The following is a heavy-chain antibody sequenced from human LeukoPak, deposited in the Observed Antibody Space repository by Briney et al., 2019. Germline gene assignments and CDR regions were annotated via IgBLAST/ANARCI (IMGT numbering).Heavy chain of an antibody. Sequence: PGGSLRLSCAVSGFTVSNNYMSWVRQAPGKGLEWVSVIYSGDITYYADSVKGRFTISRDNSKNTLYLQMNSLRAEDTAVYYCAMSGYKGYYFDYWGQGTLVTVSS. J-gene: IGHJ4*02. CDR3: AMSGYKGYYFDY. CDR2: IYSGDIT. CDR1: GFTVSNNY. D-gene: IGHD3-3*01. V-gene: IGHV3-53*01.